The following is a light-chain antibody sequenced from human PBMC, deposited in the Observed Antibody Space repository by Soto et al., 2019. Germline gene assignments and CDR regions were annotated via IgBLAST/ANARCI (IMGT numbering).Light chain of an antibody. J-gene: IGLJ3*02. V-gene: IGLV2-8*01. CDR1: SGDIGGYNY. Sequence: QSALTQPPSASGSPGQSVTISCAGSSGDIGGYNYVSWYQQHPGKAPKLMIYEVTKRPSGVPDRFSGSESGNTASLTVSGLQAEDEADYYCSSYAGSLFWLFGGGTKLTVL. CDR2: EVT. CDR3: SSYAGSLFWL.